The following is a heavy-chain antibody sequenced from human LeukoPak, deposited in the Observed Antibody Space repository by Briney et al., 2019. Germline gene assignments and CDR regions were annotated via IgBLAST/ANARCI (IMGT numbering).Heavy chain of an antibody. D-gene: IGHD6-19*01. CDR1: GFTFSSSA. CDR2: ISGSGDSA. CDR3: ARQRLGDY. V-gene: IGHV3-23*01. J-gene: IGHJ4*02. Sequence: GGSLRLSCAASGFTFSSSAMSWVRQAPGKGLEWASVISGSGDSAHYADSVKGRFTISRDNSKNTLYLQMNSLRAEDTAVYYCARQRLGDYWGQGSLVTVSS.